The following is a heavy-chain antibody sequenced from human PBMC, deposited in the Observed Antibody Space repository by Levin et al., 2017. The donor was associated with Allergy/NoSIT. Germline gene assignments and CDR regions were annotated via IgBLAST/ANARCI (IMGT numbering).Heavy chain of an antibody. J-gene: IGHJ3*02. Sequence: GESLKISCAASGFTVSSNYMSWVRQAPGKGLEWVSVIYSGGSTYYADSVKGRFTISRDNSKNTLYLQMNSLRAEDTAVYYCARDVFLGYGIVGGPADAFDIWGQGTMVTVSS. CDR2: IYSGGST. V-gene: IGHV3-53*01. CDR1: GFTVSSNY. CDR3: ARDVFLGYGIVGGPADAFDI. D-gene: IGHD1-26*01.